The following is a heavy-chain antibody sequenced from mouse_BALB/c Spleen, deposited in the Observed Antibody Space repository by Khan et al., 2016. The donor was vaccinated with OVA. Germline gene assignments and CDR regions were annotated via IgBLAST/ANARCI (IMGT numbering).Heavy chain of an antibody. V-gene: IGHV9-3-1*01. CDR1: GYTFTNYG. Sequence: QIQLVQSGPELKKPGETVKISCKASGYTFTNYGMNWVKQSPGKALKWMGWINTYTGEPTYADDFKGRFAFSLDTSASTVYLQINNLKIENTATYCCSRPPYFSYTLDHWGQGTSVTVSS. CDR3: SRPPYFSYTLDH. CDR2: INTYTGEP. J-gene: IGHJ4*01. D-gene: IGHD2-10*01.